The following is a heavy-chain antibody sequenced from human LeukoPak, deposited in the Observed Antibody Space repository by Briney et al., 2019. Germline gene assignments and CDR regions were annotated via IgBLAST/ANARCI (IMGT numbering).Heavy chain of an antibody. CDR1: GFTFSSYS. CDR3: AKGGKLAAAGFDY. V-gene: IGHV3-21*01. D-gene: IGHD6-13*01. J-gene: IGHJ4*02. Sequence: GGSLRLSCAASGFTFSSYSMNWVRQAPGKGLEWVSSISSSSSYIYYADSVKGRFTISRDNAKNSLYLQMNSLRAEDTAVYYFAKGGKLAAAGFDYWGQGTLVTVSS. CDR2: ISSSSSYI.